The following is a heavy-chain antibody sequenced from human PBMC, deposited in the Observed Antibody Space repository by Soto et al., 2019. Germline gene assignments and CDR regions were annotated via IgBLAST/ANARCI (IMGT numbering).Heavy chain of an antibody. CDR3: ARFRITIFGVVIISYYGMDV. CDR1: GGSISSGDYY. CDR2: IYYSGST. D-gene: IGHD3-3*01. J-gene: IGHJ6*02. Sequence: QVQLQESGPGLVKPSQTLSLTCTVSGGSISSGDYYWSWIRQPPGKGLEWIGYIYYSGSTYYNPSLKRRVTISGDTSKNQFSQKLSSVTAADTAVYYCARFRITIFGVVIISYYGMDVWGQGTTVTVSS. V-gene: IGHV4-30-4*01.